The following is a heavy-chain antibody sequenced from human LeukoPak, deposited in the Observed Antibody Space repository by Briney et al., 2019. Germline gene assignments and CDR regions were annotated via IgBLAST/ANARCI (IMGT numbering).Heavy chain of an antibody. Sequence: SETLSLTCAVYGGSFSGYYWSWIRQPPGKGLEWIGEINHSGSTNYNPSLKSRVTISVDTSKNQFSLKLSSVTAADTAVYYCARRSSGQNYFDYWGQGTLVTVSS. J-gene: IGHJ4*02. V-gene: IGHV4-34*01. CDR1: GGSFSGYY. D-gene: IGHD3-22*01. CDR3: ARRSSGQNYFDY. CDR2: INHSGST.